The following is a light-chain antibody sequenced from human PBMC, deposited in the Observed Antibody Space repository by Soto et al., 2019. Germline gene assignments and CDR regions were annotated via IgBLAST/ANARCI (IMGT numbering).Light chain of an antibody. CDR3: QQRRYWPVT. J-gene: IGKJ1*01. V-gene: IGKV3-11*01. CDR2: DAS. CDR1: QSVSSY. Sequence: EIVLTQSPAILSMSPGERATLSCRASQSVSSYFAWYQQKPGQAPRLLIYDASNRATGVPARFSGSGSGTDFTLPISSLEPKDFAVYYCQQRRYWPVTFGQGTKV.